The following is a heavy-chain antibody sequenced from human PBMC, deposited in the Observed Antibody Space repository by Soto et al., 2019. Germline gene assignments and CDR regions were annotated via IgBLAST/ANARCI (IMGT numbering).Heavy chain of an antibody. V-gene: IGHV3-53*01. CDR3: ARGGASGVELDY. J-gene: IGHJ4*02. Sequence: VNLVESGGGLSQPGGSLRLSCAASGLTVSNIYMSWVRQAPGKGLEWVSVINFGGATQYADSVKGRFTISRDNSKNMLFLQMNSLRVEDTALYYCARGGASGVELDYWGQGTLVSVSS. CDR1: GLTVSNIY. CDR2: INFGGAT. D-gene: IGHD3-10*01.